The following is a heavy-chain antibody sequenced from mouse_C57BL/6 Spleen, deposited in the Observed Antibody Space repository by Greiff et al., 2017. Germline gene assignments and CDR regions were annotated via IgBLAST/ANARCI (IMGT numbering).Heavy chain of an antibody. CDR3: ARELLRNFDY. CDR2: ISSGSSTI. Sequence: EVHLVESGGGLVKPGGSLKLSCAASGLTFSDYGMHWVRQAPEKGLEWVAYISSGSSTIYYADTVKGRFTISRDNAKNTLFLQMTSLRSEDTAMYYCARELLRNFDYWGQGTTLTVYS. V-gene: IGHV5-17*01. J-gene: IGHJ2*01. CDR1: GLTFSDYG. D-gene: IGHD1-1*01.